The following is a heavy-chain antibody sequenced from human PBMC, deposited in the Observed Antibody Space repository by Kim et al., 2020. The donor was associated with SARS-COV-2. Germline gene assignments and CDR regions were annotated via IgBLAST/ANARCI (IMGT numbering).Heavy chain of an antibody. CDR3: ARVYYVIDY. D-gene: IGHD3-10*01. V-gene: IGHV3-23*01. CDR1: GFTFNKYA. CDR2: ISRTGDAS. Sequence: GGSLRLSCAASGFTFNKYAMSWVRQGPGKWLEWVSAISRTGDASDYADSVRGRFTISRDSSKNTLYLQMNSVRAEDSALYYCARVYYVIDYWGQGTQVTV. J-gene: IGHJ4*02.